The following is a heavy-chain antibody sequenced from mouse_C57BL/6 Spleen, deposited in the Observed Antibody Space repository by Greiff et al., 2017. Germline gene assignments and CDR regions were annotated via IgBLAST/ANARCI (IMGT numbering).Heavy chain of an antibody. J-gene: IGHJ1*03. CDR1: GYAFSSYW. CDR2: IYPGDGDT. D-gene: IGHD1-1*01. V-gene: IGHV1-80*01. Sequence: VQLKESGAELVKPGASVKISCKASGYAFSSYWMNWVKQRPGKGLEWIGQIYPGDGDTNYNGKFKGKATLTADKSSSTAYMQLSSLTSEDSAVYFCARVRDGSSYIWYCDVWGTGTTVTVSS. CDR3: ARVRDGSSYIWYCDV.